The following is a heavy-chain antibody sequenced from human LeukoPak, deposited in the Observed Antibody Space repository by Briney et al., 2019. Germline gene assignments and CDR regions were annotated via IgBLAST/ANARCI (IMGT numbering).Heavy chain of an antibody. J-gene: IGHJ3*02. CDR2: ISYDGSNK. D-gene: IGHD1-1*01. CDR1: GFTFSSYA. CDR3: ARSDLNSGAFGI. V-gene: IGHV3-30-3*01. Sequence: GGSLRLSCAASGFTFSSYAMHWVRQAPGKGLEWVAVISYDGSNKYYADSVKGRFTISRDNSKNTLYLQMNSLRAEDTAVYYCARSDLNSGAFGIWGQGTMVTVSS.